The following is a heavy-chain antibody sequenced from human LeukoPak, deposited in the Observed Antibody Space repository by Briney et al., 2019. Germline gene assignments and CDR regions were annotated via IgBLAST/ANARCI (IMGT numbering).Heavy chain of an antibody. Sequence: GASVKLSCKASGYTFTGYYMHWVRQAPGQGLEWVGWINPKSGGTNYAQKFQGRVTVTRDTPISTAYMELSRLRSDDTAVYYCAREVEKARISGYFDYWGQGTLVTVSS. D-gene: IGHD5-24*01. CDR2: INPKSGGT. J-gene: IGHJ4*02. CDR3: AREVEKARISGYFDY. V-gene: IGHV1-2*02. CDR1: GYTFTGYY.